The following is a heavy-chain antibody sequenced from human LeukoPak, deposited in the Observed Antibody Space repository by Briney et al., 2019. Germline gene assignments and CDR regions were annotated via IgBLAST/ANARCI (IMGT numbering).Heavy chain of an antibody. CDR3: VRDGGYTGGWTYGAGDY. J-gene: IGHJ4*01. Sequence: PGGSLRLSCAASGFTFSAYVMHWVRQAPGKGLECVAVISTDGNEKYYADSVKGRFSISRENSKNTLYLQMSSLRTEDTAVYYCVRDGGYTGGWTYGAGDYWGQGNLVTVSS. CDR2: ISTDGNEK. D-gene: IGHD2-8*02. V-gene: IGHV3-30*04. CDR1: GFTFSAYV.